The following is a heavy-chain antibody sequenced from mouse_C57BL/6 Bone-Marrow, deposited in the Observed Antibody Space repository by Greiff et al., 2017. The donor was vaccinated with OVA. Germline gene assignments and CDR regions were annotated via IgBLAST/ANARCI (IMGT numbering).Heavy chain of an antibody. Sequence: VQLQQSVAELVRPGASVKLSCTASGFNIKNTYMHWVKQRPEQGLEWIGRIDPANDNTKYAPKFQGKVTMTADTSSNTAYLQLSSLSSEDTAVYCCARGNFGSSFYAMDYWGQGTSVTVSS. CDR3: ARGNFGSSFYAMDY. CDR1: GFNIKNTY. J-gene: IGHJ4*01. CDR2: IDPANDNT. D-gene: IGHD1-1*01. V-gene: IGHV14-3*01.